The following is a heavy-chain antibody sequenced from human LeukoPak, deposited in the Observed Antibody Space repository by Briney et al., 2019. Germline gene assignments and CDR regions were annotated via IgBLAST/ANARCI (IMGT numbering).Heavy chain of an antibody. D-gene: IGHD3-10*01. CDR1: GGTFISYA. Sequence: SVKVSCKASGGTFISYAISWVRQAPGQGLEWMGGIIPIFGTANYAQKFQGRVTITADESTSTAYMELSSLRSEDTAVYYCARADGSGSYSPLFDPWGQGTLVTVSS. CDR2: IIPIFGTA. V-gene: IGHV1-69*13. CDR3: ARADGSGSYSPLFDP. J-gene: IGHJ5*02.